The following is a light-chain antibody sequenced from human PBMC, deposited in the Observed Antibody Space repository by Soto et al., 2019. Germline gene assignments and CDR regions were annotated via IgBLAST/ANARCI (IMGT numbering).Light chain of an antibody. CDR3: QQSYSTPPWT. V-gene: IGKV1-39*01. J-gene: IGKJ1*01. Sequence: DIQLTQSPSSLSASVVDKVTLTCRASQSIRSYLNWVQQKPGKAPKLLIYDASSLQTGVPSRFSGSGSGTDFSLTISSLQPEDFATYYCQQSYSTPPWTFGQGTKVDIK. CDR2: DAS. CDR1: QSIRSY.